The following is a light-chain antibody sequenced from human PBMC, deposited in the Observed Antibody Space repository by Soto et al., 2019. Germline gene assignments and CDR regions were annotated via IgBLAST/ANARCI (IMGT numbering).Light chain of an antibody. V-gene: IGKV3-20*01. Sequence: EIVLTQSPGTLSLSPGESATLSCKASESIYINSFAWYYQKLGQHPRLLIYGASTRASGIPDMFSGSGSGTDFVLSIDRLEVEDSVIYYCQQYGASPFTFGPGTRVDIK. CDR1: ESIYINS. J-gene: IGKJ3*01. CDR2: GAS. CDR3: QQYGASPFT.